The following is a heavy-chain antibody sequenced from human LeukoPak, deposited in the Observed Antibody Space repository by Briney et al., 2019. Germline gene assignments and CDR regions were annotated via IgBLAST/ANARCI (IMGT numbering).Heavy chain of an antibody. V-gene: IGHV3-48*03. Sequence: GGSLRLSCAASGFTFSSYEMNWVRQAPGKGLEWVSYISSSGSTIYYADSVKGRFTISRDNAKNSLYLQMNSLRAEDTAVYYCHYYDSSGYYQKEYYFDYWGQGTLVTVSS. CDR3: HYYDSSGYYQKEYYFDY. J-gene: IGHJ4*02. CDR2: ISSSGSTI. D-gene: IGHD3-22*01. CDR1: GFTFSSYE.